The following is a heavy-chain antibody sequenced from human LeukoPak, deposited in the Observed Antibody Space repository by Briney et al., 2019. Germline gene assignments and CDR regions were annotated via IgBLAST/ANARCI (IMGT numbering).Heavy chain of an antibody. J-gene: IGHJ4*02. CDR2: INPSGGST. Sequence: ASVKVSCKASGYIFTSYYMHWVRQAPGQGLEWMGIINPSGGSTSYAQKFQGRVTMTRDTSTSAVYMELSSLRSEDTAVYYCARKGYEAAAGDYWGQGTLVTVST. V-gene: IGHV1-46*01. D-gene: IGHD6-13*01. CDR3: ARKGYEAAAGDY. CDR1: GYIFTSYY.